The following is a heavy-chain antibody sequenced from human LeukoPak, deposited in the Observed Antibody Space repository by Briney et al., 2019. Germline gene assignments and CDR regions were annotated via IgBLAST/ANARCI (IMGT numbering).Heavy chain of an antibody. D-gene: IGHD5-18*01. V-gene: IGHV3-74*01. J-gene: IGHJ4*02. CDR2: INSDGSST. Sequence: GGSLRLSCAASGFTFSNYWIHWVRQDPGKGLVWVSRINSDGSSTTYADSVKGRFTISRDNAKNTLYLQMNSLRAEDTAVYYCVRSLYSYGPKFDYWGQGTLVTVSS. CDR1: GFTFSNYW. CDR3: VRSLYSYGPKFDY.